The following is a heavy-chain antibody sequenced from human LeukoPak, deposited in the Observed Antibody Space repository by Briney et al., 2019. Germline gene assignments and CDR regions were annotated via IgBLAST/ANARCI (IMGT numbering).Heavy chain of an antibody. D-gene: IGHD3-10*01. Sequence: PSETLSLTCTVSGGSISSSYWSWIRQPAGKGLEWIGRIYSTGSTNYNPSLKSRVTMSVDTSKNQFSLRLSSVTAADTAVYYCARDHQLYGSPWDWFDPWGQGKLVTVSS. J-gene: IGHJ5*02. CDR3: ARDHQLYGSPWDWFDP. CDR2: IYSTGST. V-gene: IGHV4-4*07. CDR1: GGSISSSY.